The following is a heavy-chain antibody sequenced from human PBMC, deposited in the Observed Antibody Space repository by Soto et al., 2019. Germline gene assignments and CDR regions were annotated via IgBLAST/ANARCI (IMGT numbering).Heavy chain of an antibody. J-gene: IGHJ4*02. CDR2: IGSKGETYAT. CDR1: GFNFGASA. V-gene: IGHV3-73*02. Sequence: EVQLVESGGGLVQPGGSLKLSCAASGFNFGASALQLVRQASGKGLEWLGRIGSKGETYATAYAASVKGRFTISRDDSKNTAYLQMNSLESEDTAVYYCSRDDSDWFFNWGRGTLVTVSS. CDR3: SRDDSDWFFN. D-gene: IGHD3-9*01.